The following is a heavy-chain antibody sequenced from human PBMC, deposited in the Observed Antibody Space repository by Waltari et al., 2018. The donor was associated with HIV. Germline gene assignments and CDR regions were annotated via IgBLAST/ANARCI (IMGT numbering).Heavy chain of an antibody. J-gene: IGHJ4*02. CDR1: FATYA. CDR3: AKDLGDYVWGMFTGAHFDS. CDR2: ISGSGDIA. Sequence: FATYAMNWVRQAPGKRLEWGAAISGSGDIAYSADSVKGRFSISRDNSKNTLFLQMTSLRAEDTAVYYCAKDLGDYVWGMFTGAHFDSWGQGTLVTVSS. D-gene: IGHD3-16*01. V-gene: IGHV3-23*01.